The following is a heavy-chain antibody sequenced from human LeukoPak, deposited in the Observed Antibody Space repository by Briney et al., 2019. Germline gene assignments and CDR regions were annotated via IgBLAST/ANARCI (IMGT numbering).Heavy chain of an antibody. CDR2: ICHSGST. V-gene: IGHV4-39*01. J-gene: IGHJ4*02. Sequence: SETLSLTCTVSGGSVSNGSYYWGWIRPPPGKGLEWIGCICHSGSTYYNPSLKSRVTISVDTSKNQFSLKLRSVPAADTAVYYCATHLPGYSNTWPGYWGQGTLVTVSS. CDR3: ATHLPGYSNTWPGY. CDR1: GGSVSNGSYY. D-gene: IGHD4-11*01.